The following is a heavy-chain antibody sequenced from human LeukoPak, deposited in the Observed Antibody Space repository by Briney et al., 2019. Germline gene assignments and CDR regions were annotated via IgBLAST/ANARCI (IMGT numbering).Heavy chain of an antibody. CDR2: VSGSGGNT. V-gene: IGHV3-23*01. CDR1: GFTFYNYA. Sequence: GGSLRLSCAASGFTFYNYALSWVRQAPGKGLEWVSAVSGSGGNTYYAGSVKGRFTISRDNSKNTLYLQMNSLRAEDTAVYYCAGDRATSYFDYWGQGALVTISS. D-gene: IGHD1-26*01. CDR3: AGDRATSYFDY. J-gene: IGHJ4*02.